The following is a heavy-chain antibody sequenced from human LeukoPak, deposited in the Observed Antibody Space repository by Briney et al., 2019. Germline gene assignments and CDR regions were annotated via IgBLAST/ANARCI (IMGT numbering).Heavy chain of an antibody. CDR2: INHSGST. CDR3: ARPGCPSSYCTNLAN. Sequence: LETLSLTCAVYGGSFSGYYWSWIRQPPGKGLEWIGEINHSGSTNYNPSLKSRVTISVDTSKNQFSLKLSSVTAADTAVYYCARPGCPSSYCTNLANWGQGKIVTVSS. CDR1: GGSFSGYY. J-gene: IGHJ3*01. D-gene: IGHD2-8*01. V-gene: IGHV4-34*01.